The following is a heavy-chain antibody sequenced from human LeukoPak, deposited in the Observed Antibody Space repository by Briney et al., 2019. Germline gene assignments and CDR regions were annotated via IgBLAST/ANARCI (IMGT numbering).Heavy chain of an antibody. Sequence: GASVKVSCKASGYTFTSYGISWVRQAPGQGLEWMGWISAYNGNTNYAQKLQGRVTMTTDTSTSTAYMELRSLRSDDTAVYYCARSITIFGVVTPDYYHYMDVWDKGTTVTVSS. CDR3: ARSITIFGVVTPDYYHYMDV. D-gene: IGHD3-3*01. J-gene: IGHJ6*03. CDR2: ISAYNGNT. CDR1: GYTFTSYG. V-gene: IGHV1-18*01.